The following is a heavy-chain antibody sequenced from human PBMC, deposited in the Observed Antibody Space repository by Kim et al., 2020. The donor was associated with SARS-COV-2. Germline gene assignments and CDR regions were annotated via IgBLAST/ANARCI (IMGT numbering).Heavy chain of an antibody. V-gene: IGHV1-46*01. J-gene: IGHJ6*01. CDR3: SRDRKYIEQQTVVYYYGMD. Sequence: ASVKVSCKASGYTFTSYYMHWVRQAPGQGLEWMGIINPSGGSTSYAQKFQGRVTMTRYTSTSTVYMELSSLRTEVTAGYYCSRDRKYIEQQTVVYYYGMD. CDR1: GYTFTSYY. D-gene: IGHD6-13*01. CDR2: INPSGGST.